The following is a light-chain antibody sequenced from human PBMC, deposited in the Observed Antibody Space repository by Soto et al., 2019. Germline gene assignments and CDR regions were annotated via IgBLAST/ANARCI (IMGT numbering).Light chain of an antibody. CDR3: TQYNGGPRT. CDR2: GTS. J-gene: IGKJ1*01. V-gene: IGKV3-15*01. Sequence: IVMTQSPVTLSVSPGERATLSCRASQNISRSLAWYQQKPGQGPSLLIYGTSTRAGGVPARFSGGGSGTEFTLTITSLQSEDFAVYYCTQYNGGPRTFGQGIKVEIX. CDR1: QNISRS.